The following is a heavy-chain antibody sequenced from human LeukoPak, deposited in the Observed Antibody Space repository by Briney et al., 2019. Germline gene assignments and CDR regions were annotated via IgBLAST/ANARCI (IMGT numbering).Heavy chain of an antibody. CDR1: GFTFSSNS. CDR3: ARKTGGSLDI. Sequence: GGSLRLSCAASGFTFSSNSMNWVRQAPGKGLEWVSYISSSSTTIYYADSVKGRFTISRDNAKNSLYLQMNSLRAEGTAVYYCARKTGGSLDIWGQGTMVTVSS. J-gene: IGHJ3*02. CDR2: ISSSSTTI. V-gene: IGHV3-48*01. D-gene: IGHD7-27*01.